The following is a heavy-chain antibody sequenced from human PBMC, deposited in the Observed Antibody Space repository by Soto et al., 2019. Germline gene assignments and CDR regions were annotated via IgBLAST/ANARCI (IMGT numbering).Heavy chain of an antibody. J-gene: IGHJ4*02. D-gene: IGHD6-13*01. CDR3: ARVGAIAPAEGDY. V-gene: IGHV1-18*01. CDR2: ISGYNINK. CDR1: GYTFTSYG. Sequence: QIQLVQSGTEVREPGASVKVSCQASGYTFTSYGFIWVRRAPGQGLEWMGWISGYNINKNYAQKYQARVTMTTDTSTRTAYMELRSLRSDDTAVYYCARVGAIAPAEGDYWGQGTLVTVSS.